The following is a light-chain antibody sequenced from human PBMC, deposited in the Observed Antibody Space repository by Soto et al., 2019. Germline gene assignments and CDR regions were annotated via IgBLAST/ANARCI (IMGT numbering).Light chain of an antibody. CDR3: CSYAGSGTYV. CDR1: NSDVGSYNF. J-gene: IGLJ1*01. Sequence: QSALTQCASVSGSPGQSITISCTGTNSDVGSYNFVSWFQQHPGKAPKLMIYEGSKRPSGISNSFSGSKSGNTASLTISGLQAEDEADYYCCSYAGSGTYVFGTGTKLTVL. CDR2: EGS. V-gene: IGLV2-23*01.